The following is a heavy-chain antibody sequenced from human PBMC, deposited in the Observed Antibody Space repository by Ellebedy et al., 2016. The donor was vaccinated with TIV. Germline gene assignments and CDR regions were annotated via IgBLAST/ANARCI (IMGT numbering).Heavy chain of an antibody. CDR2: ISGSASRT. D-gene: IGHD3/OR15-3a*01. CDR1: GFTFSNYA. V-gene: IGHV3-23*01. J-gene: IGHJ2*01. Sequence: PGGSLRLSCAASGFTFSNYAMTWVRQAPGKGLEWVSVISGSASRTYYADSAMGRFTISRDNSKNMLYLQMNSLIAEDTAVYYCAKSLPISGDWGFWYFDLWGRGPLVTVSS. CDR3: AKSLPISGDWGFWYFDL.